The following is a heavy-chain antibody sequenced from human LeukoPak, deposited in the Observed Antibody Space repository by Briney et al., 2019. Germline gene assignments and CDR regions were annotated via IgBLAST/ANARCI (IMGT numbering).Heavy chain of an antibody. CDR3: ARGRGYYNTTSSYYTYYFDY. Sequence: ASVKVSCKASGYSFTNYYMYWVRQAPGQGLEWMGVINPSGGSTSYAQKFQGRVILTRDTSTCAVYMELSSLRSEDTAEYYCARGRGYYNTTSSYYTYYFDYWGQGTLVTVSS. J-gene: IGHJ4*02. V-gene: IGHV1-46*01. CDR1: GYSFTNYY. D-gene: IGHD3-22*01. CDR2: INPSGGST.